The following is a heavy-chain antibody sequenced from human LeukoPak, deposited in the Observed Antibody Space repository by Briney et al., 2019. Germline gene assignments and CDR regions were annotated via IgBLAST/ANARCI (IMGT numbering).Heavy chain of an antibody. J-gene: IGHJ4*02. CDR1: GYTFTGYY. CDR3: ARDGGYGSGSYSTVLFDY. D-gene: IGHD3-10*01. V-gene: IGHV1-2*02. Sequence: EASVKVSCKASGYTFTGYYMHWVRQAPGQGLEWMGWINPNSGGTNYAQKLQGRVTMTTDTSTSTAYMELRSLRSDDTAVYYCARDGGYGSGSYSTVLFDYWGQGTLVTVSS. CDR2: INPNSGGT.